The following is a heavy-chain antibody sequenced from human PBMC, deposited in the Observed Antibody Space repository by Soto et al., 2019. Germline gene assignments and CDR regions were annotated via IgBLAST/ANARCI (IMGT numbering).Heavy chain of an antibody. V-gene: IGHV5-10-1*01. CDR2: IDPSDSYT. J-gene: IGHJ6*02. Sequence: GESLKISCKGSGYSFTSYWISWVRQMPGKGLEWMGRIDPSDSYTNYSPSFQGHVTISADKSISTAYLQWSSLKASDTAMYYCASIINLAAAGDYYYYGMDVWGQGTTVTVSS. CDR1: GYSFTSYW. D-gene: IGHD6-13*01. CDR3: ASIINLAAAGDYYYYGMDV.